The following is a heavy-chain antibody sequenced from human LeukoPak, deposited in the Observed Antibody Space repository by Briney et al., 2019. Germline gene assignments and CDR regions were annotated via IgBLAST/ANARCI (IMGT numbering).Heavy chain of an antibody. V-gene: IGHV4-59*01. J-gene: IGHJ2*01. Sequence: AETLSLTCTVSGGSISSYYWSWIRQPPGKGLEWIGYICYSGSTNYNPSLKSRVTISVDTSTPQLSLKLSSVTAADTAVYYCARDMAVVTPIWYFDLWGRGTLVTVSS. CDR2: ICYSGST. CDR3: ARDMAVVTPIWYFDL. CDR1: GGSISSYY. D-gene: IGHD4-23*01.